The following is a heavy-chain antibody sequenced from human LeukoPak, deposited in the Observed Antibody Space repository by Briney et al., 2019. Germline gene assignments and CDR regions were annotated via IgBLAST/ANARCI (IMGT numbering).Heavy chain of an antibody. CDR1: GYTFINNW. Sequence: ASVKVSCRASGYTFINNWMHWVRQAPGQGLEWIGLINPTGTGTLYAQKFQGRVTMTRDMSTSTDYMELSSLRSEDTAVYYCARDNSVGDIAWWFDPWGQGTLVTVSS. CDR3: ARDNSVGDIAWWFDP. CDR2: INPTGTGT. V-gene: IGHV1-46*01. D-gene: IGHD3-10*01. J-gene: IGHJ5*02.